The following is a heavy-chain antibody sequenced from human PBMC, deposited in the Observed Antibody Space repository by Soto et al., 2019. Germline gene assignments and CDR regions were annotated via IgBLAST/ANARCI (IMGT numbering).Heavy chain of an antibody. CDR3: AREKWGSGSRWLDP. Sequence: GPSVKVSCKASGYTYISYSMRWVRQAPGQRLEWMGWINVGNGNTKYSQNFQGRVTINQDTSASTAYMELSSLTSEDTAVYYCAREKWGSGSRWLDPWGQGTLVTVSS. J-gene: IGHJ5*02. V-gene: IGHV1-3*01. CDR2: INVGNGNT. D-gene: IGHD6-19*01. CDR1: GYTYISYS.